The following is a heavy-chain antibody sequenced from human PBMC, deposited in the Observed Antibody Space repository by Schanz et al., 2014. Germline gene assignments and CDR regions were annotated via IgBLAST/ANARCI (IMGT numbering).Heavy chain of an antibody. V-gene: IGHV1-18*01. CDR1: GYTFSSYG. D-gene: IGHD2-2*02. CDR2: INGYNGHT. Sequence: VQSVHSGTEVQKLGASVKVSCTASGYTFSSYGITWVRQAPGQGLEWMGWINGYNGHTLYAQNFQGRVTITADKSTSTAYMELTSLRSEDTAVYYCAGTYCSSTSCYTGYYYMDVWGKGTTVTVSS. J-gene: IGHJ6*03. CDR3: AGTYCSSTSCYTGYYYMDV.